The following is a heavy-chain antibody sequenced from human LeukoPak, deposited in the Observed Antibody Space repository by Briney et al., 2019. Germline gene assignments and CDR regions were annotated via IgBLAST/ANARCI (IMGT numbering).Heavy chain of an antibody. CDR1: GFTSSSYS. D-gene: IGHD3-10*01. CDR2: ISSSSSYI. J-gene: IGHJ5*02. V-gene: IGHV3-21*01. Sequence: GGSLRLSCAASGFTSSSYSMNWVRQAPGKGLEWVSSISSSSSYIYYADSVKGRFTISRDNAKNSLYLQMNSLRAEDTAVYYCAPSPQGFPFDPWGQGTLVTVSS. CDR3: APSPQGFPFDP.